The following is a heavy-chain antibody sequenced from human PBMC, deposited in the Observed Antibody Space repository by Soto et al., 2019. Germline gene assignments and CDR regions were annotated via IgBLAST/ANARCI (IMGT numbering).Heavy chain of an antibody. D-gene: IGHD2-21*01. CDR1: GYTFTSYG. CDR2: ISAYNGNT. Sequence: ASVKVSCKASGYTFTSYGIIWVRQAPGQGLEWMGWISAYNGNTNYAQKLQGRVTMTTDTSTSTAYMELRSLRSDDTAVYYCARDIGVGSPDHSRTFDYWGQGTLVTVSS. J-gene: IGHJ4*02. V-gene: IGHV1-18*01. CDR3: ARDIGVGSPDHSRTFDY.